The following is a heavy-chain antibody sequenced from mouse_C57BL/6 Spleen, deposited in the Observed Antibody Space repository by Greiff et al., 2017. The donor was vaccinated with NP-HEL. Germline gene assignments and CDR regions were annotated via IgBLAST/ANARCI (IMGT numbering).Heavy chain of an antibody. V-gene: IGHV1-55*01. D-gene: IGHD1-1*01. Sequence: QVQLQQSGAELVKPGASVKMSCKASGYTFTSYWITWVKQRPGQGLEWIGDIYPGSGSTNYNEKFKSKATLTVDTSSSTAYMQLSSLTSEDSAVYYCARGPYYYGREGYAMDYWGQGTSVTVSS. CDR1: GYTFTSYW. CDR3: ARGPYYYGREGYAMDY. CDR2: IYPGSGST. J-gene: IGHJ4*01.